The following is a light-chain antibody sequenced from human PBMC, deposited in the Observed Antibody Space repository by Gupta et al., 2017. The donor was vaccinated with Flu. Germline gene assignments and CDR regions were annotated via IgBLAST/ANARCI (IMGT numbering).Light chain of an antibody. CDR3: QHYNTYPWT. CDR2: KAS. CDR1: QTISTW. V-gene: IGKV1-5*03. Sequence: DIQMTPAPSTLSASVGDRVTITCRASQTISTWLAWYQQKPGKAPNLLIYKASTLESGVPSRFSGSGSGAEFILTISSLQPDDFATYYCQHYNTYPWTFGQGTKVEIK. J-gene: IGKJ1*01.